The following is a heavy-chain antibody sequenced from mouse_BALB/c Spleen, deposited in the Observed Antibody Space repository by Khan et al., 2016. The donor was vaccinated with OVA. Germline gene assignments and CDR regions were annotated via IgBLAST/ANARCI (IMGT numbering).Heavy chain of an antibody. CDR1: GYTFTTYW. CDR2: LYPGNSDT. CDR3: TRNGFGNYESWDY. V-gene: IGHV1-5*01. J-gene: IGHJ2*01. Sequence: IQLVQSGTVLARPGASVKMSCKGSGYTFTTYWMHWVKQRPGQGLEWIGALYPGNSDTNFNQKFKDKAKMTAVTSTSTAYMELNSLTNEDSAVYYCTRNGFGNYESWDYWGQGTTLTVSS. D-gene: IGHD2-1*01.